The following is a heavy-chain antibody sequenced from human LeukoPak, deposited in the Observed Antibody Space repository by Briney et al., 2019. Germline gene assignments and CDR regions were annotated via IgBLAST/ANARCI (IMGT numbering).Heavy chain of an antibody. CDR1: GFTVSSNY. V-gene: IGHV3-53*01. CDR3: ARDSRRYCSSTSCATFDY. CDR2: IYSGGST. Sequence: GGSLRLSCAASGFTVSSNYMSWVRQAPGKGLEWVSVIYSGGSTYYADSVKGRFTISRDNSKNTLYLQMNSLRAEDTAVYYCARDSRRYCSSTSCATFDYWGQGTLVTVSS. D-gene: IGHD2-2*01. J-gene: IGHJ4*02.